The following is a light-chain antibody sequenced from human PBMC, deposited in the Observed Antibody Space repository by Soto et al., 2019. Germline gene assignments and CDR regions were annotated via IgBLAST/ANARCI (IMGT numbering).Light chain of an antibody. CDR2: WAS. CDR3: QQYYTTPVT. V-gene: IGKV4-1*01. Sequence: DIVMTQSPDSLAVSLGERATINCKSSQTILYNSNNKNYLAWYQQKPGHPPKLLIYWASTRESGVPGRFSGSGSGTDFTLTITSLQAEDVAVYYCQQYYTTPVTFGQGTRLEIK. CDR1: QTILYNSNNKNY. J-gene: IGKJ5*01.